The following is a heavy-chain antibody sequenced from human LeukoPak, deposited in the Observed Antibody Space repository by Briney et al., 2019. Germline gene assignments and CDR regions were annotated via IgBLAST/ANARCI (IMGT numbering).Heavy chain of an antibody. CDR3: AREQRLKGYCSGGSCYGSY. J-gene: IGHJ4*02. Sequence: GGSLRLSCAASGFTFSSYGMSWVRQAPGKGLEWVSGISGTGGADAGSTYYAASVKGRFTISRDNSRNTLYMQMNSLRAEDTAVYYCAREQRLKGYCSGGSCYGSYWGQGTLVTVSS. V-gene: IGHV3-23*01. D-gene: IGHD2-15*01. CDR1: GFTFSSYG. CDR2: ISGTGGADAGST.